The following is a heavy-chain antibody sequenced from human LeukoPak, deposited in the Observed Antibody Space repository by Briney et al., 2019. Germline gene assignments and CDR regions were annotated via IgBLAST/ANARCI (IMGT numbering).Heavy chain of an antibody. Sequence: PSETLSLTCTVSGGYMNTYYWSWIRQPPGKGLECIGYVYYSGTTDYNPSLKSRVTISVDTSKNQFSLKLTSVTAADTAVYYCAREDPDSRLGFDYWGQGTLVTVSS. J-gene: IGHJ4*02. V-gene: IGHV4-59*12. D-gene: IGHD6-13*01. CDR3: AREDPDSRLGFDY. CDR2: VYYSGTT. CDR1: GGYMNTYY.